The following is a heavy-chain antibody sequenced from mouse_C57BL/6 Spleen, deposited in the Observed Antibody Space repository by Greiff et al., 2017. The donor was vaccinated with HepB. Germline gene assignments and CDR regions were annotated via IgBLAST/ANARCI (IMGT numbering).Heavy chain of an antibody. J-gene: IGHJ1*03. CDR3: ARRDYYGSSPYWYFDV. CDR2: ISSGSSTI. CDR1: GFTFSDYG. Sequence: DVHLVESGGGLVKPGGSLKLSCAASGFTFSDYGMHWVRQAPEKGLEWVAYISSGSSTIYYADTVKGRFTISRDNAKNTLFLQMTSLRSEDTAMYYCARRDYYGSSPYWYFDVLGTGTTVTVSS. V-gene: IGHV5-17*01. D-gene: IGHD1-1*01.